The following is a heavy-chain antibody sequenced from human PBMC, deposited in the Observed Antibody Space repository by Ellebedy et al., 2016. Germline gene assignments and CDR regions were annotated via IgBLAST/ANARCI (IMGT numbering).Heavy chain of an antibody. Sequence: ASVKVSXXGSGYSFSSYTIGWVRQAPGQGLEWMGWISESNGNTKYAQKFQGRVTMTTDTSTNTAYMELRSLRSDDTAVYYCAREGAYDSGGYYELFDYWGQGTLVTVSS. J-gene: IGHJ4*02. V-gene: IGHV1-18*01. D-gene: IGHD3-22*01. CDR1: GYSFSSYT. CDR3: AREGAYDSGGYYELFDY. CDR2: ISESNGNT.